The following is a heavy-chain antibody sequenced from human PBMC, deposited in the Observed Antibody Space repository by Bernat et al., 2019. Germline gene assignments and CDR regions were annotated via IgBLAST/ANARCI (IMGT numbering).Heavy chain of an antibody. V-gene: IGHV4-34*01. CDR2: INHSGIT. J-gene: IGHJ4*02. D-gene: IGHD2-2*01. CDR1: GGSFSGYY. Sequence: QVQLQQWGAGLLKPSETLSLTCAVYGGSFSGYYWSWIRQPPGKGLEWIGEINHSGITNYNPSLKSRVTISVATSKSQFSLRLSSVTAADTAVYYCARVSRSVVPAAIAGTLFDYWGQGTLVTVSS. CDR3: ARVSRSVVPAAIAGTLFDY.